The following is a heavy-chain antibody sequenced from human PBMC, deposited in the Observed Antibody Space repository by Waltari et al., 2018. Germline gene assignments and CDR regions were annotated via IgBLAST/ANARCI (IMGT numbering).Heavy chain of an antibody. CDR2: IYYSGST. CDR3: ASSTTVTTPYWYFDL. V-gene: IGHV4-59*11. Sequence: QVQLQESGPGLVKPSETLSLTCTVSGGAISSHYWSWILQPPGTGLEWIGYIYYSGSTNYNPSLKSRVTISVDTSKNQFSLKLSSVTAADTAVYYCASSTTVTTPYWYFDLWGRGTLVTVSS. J-gene: IGHJ2*01. CDR1: GGAISSHY. D-gene: IGHD4-17*01.